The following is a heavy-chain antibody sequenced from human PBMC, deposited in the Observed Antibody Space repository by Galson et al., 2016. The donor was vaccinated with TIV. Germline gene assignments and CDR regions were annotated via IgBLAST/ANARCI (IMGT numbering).Heavy chain of an antibody. J-gene: IGHJ3*02. D-gene: IGHD1-7*01. CDR2: ISSTSNYR. CDR1: GFTFSSYS. CDR3: ARRGNYLSDAFDI. Sequence: SLRLSCAVSGFTFSSYSMSWVRQAPGKGLEWVSSISSTSNYRYYADSVKGRFTISRDNAEDSLYLQINSLGVEDTALYYCARRGNYLSDAFDIWGQGTMVTVSS. V-gene: IGHV3-21*01.